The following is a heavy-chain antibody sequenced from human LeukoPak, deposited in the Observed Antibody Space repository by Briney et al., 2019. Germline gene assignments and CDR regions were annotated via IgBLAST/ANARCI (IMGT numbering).Heavy chain of an antibody. V-gene: IGHV1-18*01. D-gene: IGHD2-2*01. Sequence: GSSVKVSCKASGGTFSSYAISWVRQAPGQGLEWMGWISAYNGNTNYAQKLQGRVTMTTDTSTSTAYMELRSLRSDDTAVYYCARDPPLSRYCSSTSCPPGYWGQGTLVTVSS. CDR1: GGTFSSYA. CDR2: ISAYNGNT. J-gene: IGHJ4*02. CDR3: ARDPPLSRYCSSTSCPPGY.